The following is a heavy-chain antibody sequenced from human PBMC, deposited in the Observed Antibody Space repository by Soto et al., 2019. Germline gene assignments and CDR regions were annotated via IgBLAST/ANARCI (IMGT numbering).Heavy chain of an antibody. V-gene: IGHV4-31*03. CDR3: ARFWRGPAAIYYYYGMEV. CDR1: GGSISSRGYY. CDR2: IYYSGST. Sequence: SETLPLTCTVSGGSISSRGYYWSWIRQHPGKRLEWIGYIYYSGSTYYNPSLKSRVTISVDTSKNQFSLKLSSVTAADTAAYYCARFWRGPAAIYYYYGMEVWGQGTTVTVSS. D-gene: IGHD2-2*01. J-gene: IGHJ6*02.